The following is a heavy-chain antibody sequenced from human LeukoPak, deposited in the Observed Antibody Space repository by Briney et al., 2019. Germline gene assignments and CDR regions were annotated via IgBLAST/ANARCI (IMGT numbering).Heavy chain of an antibody. CDR2: INSDGSVT. CDR1: GFTVSSNY. V-gene: IGHV3-74*01. D-gene: IGHD5-24*01. CDR3: ASQSMATGHY. Sequence: GGSLRLSCAASGFTVSSNYMSWVRQAPGKGLVWVSRINSDGSVTNYADSVKGRFTISRDNAKNTLFLQVNSLRAEDTAVYYCASQSMATGHYWGQGTLVTVSS. J-gene: IGHJ4*02.